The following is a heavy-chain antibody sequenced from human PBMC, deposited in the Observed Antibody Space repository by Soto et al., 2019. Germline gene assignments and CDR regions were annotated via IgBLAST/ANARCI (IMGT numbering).Heavy chain of an antibody. V-gene: IGHV3-23*01. D-gene: IGHD3-3*01. CDR3: AKAVFGVVIIRDNFDY. CDR2: ISGSGGST. Sequence: GGSLRLSCAASGFTFSSYAMSWVRQAPGKGLEWVSAISGSGGSTYYADSVKGRFTISRDNSKNTLYLQMNSLRAEDTAVYYCAKAVFGVVIIRDNFDYWGQRTLVTVSS. J-gene: IGHJ4*02. CDR1: GFTFSSYA.